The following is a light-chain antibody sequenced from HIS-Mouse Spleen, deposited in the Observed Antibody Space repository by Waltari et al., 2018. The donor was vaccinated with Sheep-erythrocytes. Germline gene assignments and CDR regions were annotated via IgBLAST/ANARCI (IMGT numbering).Light chain of an antibody. Sequence: DIVMTQSPLSLPVTPGEPASISCRSSQSLLHSNGYNYFDWYLQKPGQSPQLLIYLVANRASGVPDRFSGSGSGTDFTLKISRVEAEDVGVYYCMQALQTPFTFGPGTKVDIK. CDR1: QSLLHSNGYNY. CDR3: MQALQTPFT. CDR2: LVA. J-gene: IGKJ3*01. V-gene: IGKV2-28*01.